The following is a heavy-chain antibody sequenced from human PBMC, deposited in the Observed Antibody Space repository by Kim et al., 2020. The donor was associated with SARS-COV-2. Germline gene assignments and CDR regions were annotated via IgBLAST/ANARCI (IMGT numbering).Heavy chain of an antibody. CDR3: ARAIGVFWLTQSFTSLSS. D-gene: IGHD3-16*01. CDR1: GFNFNNFG. V-gene: IGHV3-30*04. Sequence: GGSLRLSCEASGFNFNNFGMHWVRQAPGKGLEWVAVISYEGSKKYYIDSVKGRFTISRDYSKNTLYLQMNSLRVEDTAAYYCARAIGVFWLTQSFTSLSSWGRGSLVTVSS. CDR2: ISYEGSKK. J-gene: IGHJ5*02.